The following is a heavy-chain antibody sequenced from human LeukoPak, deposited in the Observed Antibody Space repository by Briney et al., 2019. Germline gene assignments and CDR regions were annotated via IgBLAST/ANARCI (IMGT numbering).Heavy chain of an antibody. CDR2: ISGSGGST. J-gene: IGHJ3*01. D-gene: IGHD6-19*01. V-gene: IGHV3-23*01. CDR1: GFTFSSYA. CDR3: AKDSWQWLARGLNAFDV. Sequence: GGSLRLSCAASGFTFSSYAMSWVRRAPGKGLEWVSAISGSGGSTYYADSVKGRFTISRDNSKNTLYLQMNSLRAEDTAVYYCAKDSWQWLARGLNAFDVWGQGTMVTVSS.